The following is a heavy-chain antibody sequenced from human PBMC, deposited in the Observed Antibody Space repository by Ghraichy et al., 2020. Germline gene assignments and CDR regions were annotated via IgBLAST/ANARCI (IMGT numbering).Heavy chain of an antibody. CDR1: GFNFRGSW. V-gene: IGHV3-7*01. J-gene: IGHJ4*02. Sequence: GGSLRLYCAASGFNFRGSWMHWVRRAPGKGPEWVANIKNDGSEKYYVDSVKGRFTISRDNAKNSLYLQMNSLRAEDTAVYYCARALGCCWYFDYWGQGALVTVS. CDR2: IKNDGSEK. D-gene: IGHD2-2*03. CDR3: ARALGCCWYFDY.